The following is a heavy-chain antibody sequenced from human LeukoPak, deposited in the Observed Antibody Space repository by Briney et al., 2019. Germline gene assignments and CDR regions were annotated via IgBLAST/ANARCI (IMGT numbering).Heavy chain of an antibody. D-gene: IGHD6-13*01. V-gene: IGHV4-59*01. CDR1: GGSISSYY. Sequence: SETLSLTCTVSGGSISSYYWSWIRQPPGKGLEWIGYIYYSGSTNYNPSLKSRITISVDISKNQFSLKLSSVTAADTAVYYCARLYSSSLGRVFDYWGQGTLVTVSS. J-gene: IGHJ4*02. CDR2: IYYSGST. CDR3: ARLYSSSLGRVFDY.